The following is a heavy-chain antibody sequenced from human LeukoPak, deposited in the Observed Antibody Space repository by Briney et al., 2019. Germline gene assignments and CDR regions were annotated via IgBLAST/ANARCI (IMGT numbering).Heavy chain of an antibody. J-gene: IGHJ3*02. CDR3: ARDRRVRGVMWNSKSDGFDI. CDR2: IDSGDRT. V-gene: IGHV3-66*01. D-gene: IGHD3-10*01. Sequence: GGSLRLSCGASGFTVRSNYMKWVRQARGGGVEGVSVIDSGDRTYYADSVKGRFTISRDNSKNTLYLQMNSLRAEDTAVYYCARDRRVRGVMWNSKSDGFDIWGHGTMVTVSS. CDR1: GFTVRSNY.